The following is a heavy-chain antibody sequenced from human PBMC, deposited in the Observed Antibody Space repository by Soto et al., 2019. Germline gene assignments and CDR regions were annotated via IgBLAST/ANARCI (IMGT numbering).Heavy chain of an antibody. Sequence: GGTLRLSCAVSRRIPKNYTLNWKHHAQGKGLEWVASITRDGYKKYYVDSVKGRFTISSDDSKNTLSLQMTALRGEESPVYDCTMSSGGSASVGEEHWGQGTQV. CDR1: RRIPKNYT. J-gene: IGHJ4*02. D-gene: IGHD2-15*01. CDR3: TMSSGGSASVGEEH. V-gene: IGHV3-30*04. CDR2: ITRDGYKK.